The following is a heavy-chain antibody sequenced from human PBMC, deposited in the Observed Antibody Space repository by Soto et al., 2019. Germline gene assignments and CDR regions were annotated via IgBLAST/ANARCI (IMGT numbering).Heavy chain of an antibody. V-gene: IGHV3-23*02. J-gene: IGHJ4*01. CDR2: ISGSGGST. CDR1: GFTFTTYG. Sequence: GGSLRLSCAASGFTFTTYGMSWVRQTPGKGLEWVSAISGSGGSTYYCDSVKGRFTISRDNSKNTLYLQMNSLRADDTAVYFCVRGMNPLFGGQGTLVTVSS. CDR3: VRGMNPLF.